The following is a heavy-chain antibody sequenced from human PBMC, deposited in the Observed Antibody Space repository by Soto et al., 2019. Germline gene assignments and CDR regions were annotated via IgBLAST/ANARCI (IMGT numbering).Heavy chain of an antibody. CDR3: ARGPDYSDTSCQGYFQH. CDR2: INHGGTT. CDR1: GGSFSGYF. V-gene: IGHV4-34*01. D-gene: IGHD2-2*01. Sequence: SETLSLTCAVRGGSFSGYFWSWIRQPPGKGLEWIGEINHGGTTNSYPSLKSRVTMSVDTSKNQFSLRMTSVTAADTAVYFCARGPDYSDTSCQGYFQHWGQGSLVTVSS. J-gene: IGHJ1*01.